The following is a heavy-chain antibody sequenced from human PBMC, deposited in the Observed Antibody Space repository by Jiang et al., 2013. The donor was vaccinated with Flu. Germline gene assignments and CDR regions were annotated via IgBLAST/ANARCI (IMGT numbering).Heavy chain of an antibody. D-gene: IGHD3-22*01. J-gene: IGHJ4*02. CDR1: GFSLSTSGVG. V-gene: IGHV2-5*01. CDR3: ARIRSFSRLYYDSSAYYIDY. Sequence: KPTQTLTLTCTFSGFSLSTSGVGVGWIRQPPGKALEWLALIYWNDDKRYSPSLKSRLTITKDTSKNQVVLIMTNMDPVDTATYYCARIRSFSRLYYDSSAYYIDYWGQGTLVTVSS. CDR2: IYWNDDK.